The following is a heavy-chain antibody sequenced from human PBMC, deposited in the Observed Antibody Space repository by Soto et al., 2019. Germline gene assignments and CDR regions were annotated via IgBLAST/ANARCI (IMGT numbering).Heavy chain of an antibody. CDR1: GYTFTSYG. V-gene: IGHV1-18*01. CDR3: ARDVGAGYDFWSGYSSYYYYYGMDV. Sequence: ASVKVSCESSGYTFTSYGISSERQAPRQGREWIGSIRAYNSNKNYEQKLQGSVTMTTDTSTSTAYMELTSLRSDDTAVYYCARDVGAGYDFWSGYSSYYYYYGMDVWGQGTTVTVSS. CDR2: IRAYNSNK. J-gene: IGHJ6*02. D-gene: IGHD3-3*01.